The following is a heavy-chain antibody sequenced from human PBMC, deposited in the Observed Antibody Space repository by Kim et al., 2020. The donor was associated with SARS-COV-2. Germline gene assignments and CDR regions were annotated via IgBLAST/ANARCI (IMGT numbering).Heavy chain of an antibody. D-gene: IGHD3-22*01. Sequence: KGRFTISRDNSKNTLYLQMNSRRAEDTAVYYCAREIPKKITTTGANWFDPWGQGTLVTVSS. CDR3: AREIPKKITTTGANWFDP. V-gene: IGHV3-30*01. J-gene: IGHJ5*02.